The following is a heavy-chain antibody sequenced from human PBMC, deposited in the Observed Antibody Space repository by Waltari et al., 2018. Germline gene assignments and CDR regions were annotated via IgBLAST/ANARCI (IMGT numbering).Heavy chain of an antibody. V-gene: IGHV4-39*01. Sequence: QVQLQESGPGLVKPSQTLYLTCTVSGGSISSSSYYWGWIRQPPGKGLDWIGSIYYSGSTYYNPSLKSRVTISVDTSKNQFSLKLSSVTAADTAVYYCARHPNWGSLPPYFDYWGQGTLVTVSS. J-gene: IGHJ4*02. D-gene: IGHD7-27*01. CDR2: IYYSGST. CDR3: ARHPNWGSLPPYFDY. CDR1: GGSISSSSYY.